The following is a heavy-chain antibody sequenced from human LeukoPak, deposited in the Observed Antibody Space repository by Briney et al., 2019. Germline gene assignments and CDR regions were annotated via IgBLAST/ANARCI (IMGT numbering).Heavy chain of an antibody. CDR1: GFTFISYE. Sequence: TGGSLRLSCAASGFTFISYEMNWVRQAPGKGLEWVSYISSSGATIFYADSVKGRVTISRDNGKNSLFLQMSSLRADDTAIYYCARAGELRYMDVWGKGTAVTVSS. D-gene: IGHD3-16*01. V-gene: IGHV3-48*03. CDR2: ISSSGATI. J-gene: IGHJ6*03. CDR3: ARAGELRYMDV.